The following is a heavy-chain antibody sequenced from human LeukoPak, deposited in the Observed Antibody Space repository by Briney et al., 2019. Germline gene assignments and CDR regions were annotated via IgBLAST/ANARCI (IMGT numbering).Heavy chain of an antibody. V-gene: IGHV4-34*01. Sequence: KASGTLSLTCAVYGGSFSGYYWSWIRQPPGKGLEWIGEINHSGSTNYNPSLKSRVTISVDTSKNQFSLKLSSVTAADTAVYYCARGLTTVTTFNWFDPWGQGALVTVSS. CDR2: INHSGST. D-gene: IGHD4-17*01. J-gene: IGHJ5*02. CDR1: GGSFSGYY. CDR3: ARGLTTVTTFNWFDP.